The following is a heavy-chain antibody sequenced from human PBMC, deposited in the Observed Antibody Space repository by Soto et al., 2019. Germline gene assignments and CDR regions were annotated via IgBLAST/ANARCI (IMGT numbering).Heavy chain of an antibody. CDR1: GFTFGDYA. V-gene: IGHV3-49*03. J-gene: IGHJ6*02. D-gene: IGHD6-13*01. CDR3: TRVIAAAGYYYYGMDV. Sequence: PGGSLRLSCTASGFTFGDYAMSWFRQAPGKGLEWVGFIRSKAYGGTTEYAASVKGRFTISRDDSKSIAYLQMNSLKTEDTAVYYCTRVIAAAGYYYYGMDVWGQGTTVTVTS. CDR2: IRSKAYGGTT.